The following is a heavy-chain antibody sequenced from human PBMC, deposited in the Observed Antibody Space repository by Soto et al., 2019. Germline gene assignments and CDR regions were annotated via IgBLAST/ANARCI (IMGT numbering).Heavy chain of an antibody. V-gene: IGHV1-18*01. CDR3: ARDYQYCSGGSCYPGLGRYYYYGMDV. CDR2: ISAYNGNT. D-gene: IGHD2-15*01. J-gene: IGHJ6*02. Sequence: ASVKVSCKASGYTFTSYGISWVRQAPGQGLEWMGWISAYNGNTNYAQKLQGRVTMTTDTSTSTAYMELRSPRSDDTAVYYCARDYQYCSGGSCYPGLGRYYYYGMDVWGQGTTVTVSS. CDR1: GYTFTSYG.